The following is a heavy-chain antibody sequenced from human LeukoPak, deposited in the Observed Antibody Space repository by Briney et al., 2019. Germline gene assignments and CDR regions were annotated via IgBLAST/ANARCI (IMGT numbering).Heavy chain of an antibody. J-gene: IGHJ5*02. CDR2: ISGSGGTT. CDR3: AKSATATTSNWFDP. V-gene: IGHV3-23*01. Sequence: TRGSLRLSCAASGFTLSSFAMSRVRQAPRKRLGWGSAISGSGGTTYYADSVKGRFTISRDNSKNTLYLQMNSLRAEDTAVYYCAKSATATTSNWFDPWGQGTLVTVSS. D-gene: IGHD1-7*01. CDR1: GFTLSSFA.